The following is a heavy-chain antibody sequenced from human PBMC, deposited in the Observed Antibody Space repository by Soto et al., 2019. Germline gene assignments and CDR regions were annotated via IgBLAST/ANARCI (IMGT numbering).Heavy chain of an antibody. Sequence: EVQLVESGGGLVQPGGSLRLSCAASGFSFSGYWMHWVRQGPGQAPTWVSRINSAGTDTDSADSVRGRFTISKDTASNTLYLQMNSLRVEDTAVYYWTRALDGMSPTAFWGQGTLVTVSS. J-gene: IGHJ4*02. CDR2: INSAGTDT. CDR1: GFSFSGYW. D-gene: IGHD2-21*02. CDR3: TRALDGMSPTAF. V-gene: IGHV3-74*01.